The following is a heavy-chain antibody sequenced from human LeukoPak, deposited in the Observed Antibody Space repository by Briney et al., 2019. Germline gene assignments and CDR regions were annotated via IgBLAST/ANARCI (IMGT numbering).Heavy chain of an antibody. D-gene: IGHD3-22*01. CDR3: ARDGSYYYDSSGYYRGDYGMDV. CDR1: GFTFSSYW. CDR2: IKQDGSEK. J-gene: IGHJ6*02. V-gene: IGHV3-7*01. Sequence: GGSLRLSCAASGFTFSSYWMSWVRQAPGKGLEWVANIKQDGSEKYYVDSVKGRFTISRDSAKNSLYLQMNSLRAEDTAVYYCARDGSYYYDSSGYYRGDYGMDVWGQGTTVTVSS.